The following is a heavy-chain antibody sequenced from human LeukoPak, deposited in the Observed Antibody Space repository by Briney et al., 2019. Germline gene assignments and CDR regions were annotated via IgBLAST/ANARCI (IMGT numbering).Heavy chain of an antibody. CDR1: GGAISSDTYY. D-gene: IGHD3-16*01. CDR3: ARELGI. V-gene: IGHV4-61*02. J-gene: IGHJ4*02. Sequence: SQTLSLTCTVSGGAISSDTYYWSWIRQPAGKGLEWIGRIYTSGSTNYNPSLKSRVTISLDTSKNQFSLKLSPVTAADTAAYYCARELGIWGQGTLVTVSS. CDR2: IYTSGST.